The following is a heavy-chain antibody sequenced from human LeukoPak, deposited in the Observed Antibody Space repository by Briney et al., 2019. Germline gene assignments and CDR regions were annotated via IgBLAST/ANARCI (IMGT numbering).Heavy chain of an antibody. D-gene: IGHD3-9*01. CDR3: ARSTGYYLFRY. J-gene: IGHJ4*02. CDR1: GGSLTGYS. CDR2: INHSGST. Sequence: PSETLSLTSAVSGGSLTGYSCGSVRQPPGKGLEWIGEINHSGSTNYNPSLKSRVTISVDTSKNQCSLKLSSVTAADTAVYYCARSTGYYLFRYWGQGTLVTVSS. V-gene: IGHV4-34*01.